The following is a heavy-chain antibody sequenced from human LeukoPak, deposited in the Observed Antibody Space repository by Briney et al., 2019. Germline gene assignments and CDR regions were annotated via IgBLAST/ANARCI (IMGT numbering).Heavy chain of an antibody. CDR3: ARLNSYGLIDY. J-gene: IGHJ4*02. V-gene: IGHV4-34*01. D-gene: IGHD1-26*01. Sequence: PSETLSLTCAVYGGSFSGYYWSWIRQPPGKGLEWIGEINHSGSTNYNPSLKSRVTISVDTSKNQFSLKLSSVTAADTAVYYCARLNSYGLIDYWGQGTLVTVSS. CDR1: GGSFSGYY. CDR2: INHSGST.